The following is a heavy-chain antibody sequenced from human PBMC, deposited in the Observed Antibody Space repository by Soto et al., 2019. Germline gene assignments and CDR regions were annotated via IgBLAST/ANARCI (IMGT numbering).Heavy chain of an antibody. Sequence: EVQLVESGGGLVQPGGSLRLSCAASGFTFSSYWMHWVRQAPGKGLVWISRINTDGSSTSYVDSVQGRSTISRDYGKNTLFLQMNSLRGEDTGVYYCARRGSGVTRGLHYWGEGTLVTVSS. CDR2: INTDGSST. D-gene: IGHD2-15*01. CDR3: ARRGSGVTRGLHY. CDR1: GFTFSSYW. V-gene: IGHV3-74*01. J-gene: IGHJ4*02.